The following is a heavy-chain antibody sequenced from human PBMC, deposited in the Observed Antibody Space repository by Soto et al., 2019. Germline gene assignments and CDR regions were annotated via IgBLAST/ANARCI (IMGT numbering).Heavy chain of an antibody. D-gene: IGHD3-22*01. CDR3: AREGYYYDSSGRSPYYYGMDV. V-gene: IGHV1-8*01. J-gene: IGHJ6*02. Sequence: ASVKVSCKASGYTFTSYDINWVRQATGQGLEWMGWMNPNSGNTGYAQKFQGRVTMTRNTSISTAYMELSSLRSEDTAVYYCAREGYYYDSSGRSPYYYGMDVWGQGTQVTVSS. CDR2: MNPNSGNT. CDR1: GYTFTSYD.